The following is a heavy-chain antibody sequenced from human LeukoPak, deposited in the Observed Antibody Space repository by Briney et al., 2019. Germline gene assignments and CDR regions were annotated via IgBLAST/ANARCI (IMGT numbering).Heavy chain of an antibody. CDR3: ARGGYSYGSYYFDY. CDR2: INPNSGGT. CDR1: GYTFTGYY. D-gene: IGHD5-18*01. Sequence: ASVKVSCKASGYTFTGYYMHWVRQAPGQGLEWMGRINPNSGGTNYAQKFQGRVTMTRDTSISTAYMELSRLRSDDTAVYYCARGGYSYGSYYFDYWGQGTLVTVSS. V-gene: IGHV1-2*06. J-gene: IGHJ4*02.